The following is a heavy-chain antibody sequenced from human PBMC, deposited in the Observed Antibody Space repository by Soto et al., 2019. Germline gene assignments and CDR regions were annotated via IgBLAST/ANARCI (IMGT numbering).Heavy chain of an antibody. J-gene: IGHJ2*01. Sequence: EFQLVESGGGLLQPGGSLRLSCAASGFTFSNNNMVWVRQAPGKGLEWLSYIPSTSIPIYYANSVKGRFTISRDNAKNSLYLQMNSLRAEDTAVYYCARYYDSSGPDLWGRGTLVTVSS. V-gene: IGHV3-48*01. CDR1: GFTFSNNN. CDR3: ARYYDSSGPDL. D-gene: IGHD3-22*01. CDR2: IPSTSIPI.